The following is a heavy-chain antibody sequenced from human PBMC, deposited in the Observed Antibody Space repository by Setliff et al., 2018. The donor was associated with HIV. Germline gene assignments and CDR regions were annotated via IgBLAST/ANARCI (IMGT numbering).Heavy chain of an antibody. CDR1: YATLSTADYY. J-gene: IGHJ4*02. Sequence: LSLTCTASYATLSTADYYWTWIRQPPRKGLEWIGFVSYTGTTRYSPSLRSRISISIDASKNKFSLQLSSVTAADTAVYYCARQSTTSRDFDSWGQGTLVTVSS. CDR3: ARQSTTSRDFDS. V-gene: IGHV4-30-4*01. CDR2: VSYTGTT. D-gene: IGHD2-2*01.